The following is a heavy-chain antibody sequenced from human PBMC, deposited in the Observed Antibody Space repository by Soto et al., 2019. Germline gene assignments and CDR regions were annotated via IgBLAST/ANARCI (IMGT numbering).Heavy chain of an antibody. Sequence: PSETLSLTCTVSGGSISSYYWSWIRQPPGKGLEWIGYIYYSGSTNYNPSLKSRVTISVDTSKNQFSLKLSSVTAADTAVYYCARAVAGTRTDAFDIWGQGTMVTVS. V-gene: IGHV4-59*01. D-gene: IGHD6-19*01. CDR2: IYYSGST. CDR1: GGSISSYY. CDR3: ARAVAGTRTDAFDI. J-gene: IGHJ3*02.